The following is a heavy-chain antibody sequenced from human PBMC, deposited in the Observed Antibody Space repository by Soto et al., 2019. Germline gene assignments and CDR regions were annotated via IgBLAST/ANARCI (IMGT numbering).Heavy chain of an antibody. D-gene: IGHD3-22*01. CDR3: ARRNYYDSSGYPFDY. V-gene: IGHV4-30-4*01. Sequence: QVQLQESGPGLVKPSQTLSLTCTVSGGSISSGDYYWSWIRQPPGKGLEWIGYIYYSGSTYYNPSLKSRVTISVDTSKIQFSLKLSSVTVADTAVYYCARRNYYDSSGYPFDYWGQGTLVTVSS. CDR2: IYYSGST. CDR1: GGSISSGDYY. J-gene: IGHJ4*02.